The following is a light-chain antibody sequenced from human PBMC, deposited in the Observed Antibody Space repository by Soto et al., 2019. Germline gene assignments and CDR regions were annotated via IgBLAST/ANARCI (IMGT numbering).Light chain of an antibody. CDR1: QSISSY. J-gene: IGKJ1*01. V-gene: IGKV1-39*01. CDR3: QQTYSIPRT. CDR2: AAS. Sequence: DIQMTQSPSSLSAPVGDRVTITCRASQSISSYLNWYQQKQGKAPRLLIYAASSLQSGVPSRFSGSGSGTDFPLTIRGLQSEHFASWYFQQTYSIPRTLGQGDKGDSK.